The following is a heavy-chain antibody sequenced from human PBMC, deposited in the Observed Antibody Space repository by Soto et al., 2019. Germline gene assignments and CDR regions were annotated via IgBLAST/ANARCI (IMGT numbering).Heavy chain of an antibody. J-gene: IGHJ4*02. CDR1: GGSVSSGTYY. V-gene: IGHV4-61*01. CDR2: IYYSGST. CDR3: ARGGYSGYDYVY. Sequence: SETLSLTCTVSGGSVSSGTYYWSWIRQPPGKGLEWIGYIYYSGSTNYNPSLKSRVTISVDTSKNQFSLKLSSVTAADTAVYYCARGGYSGYDYVYWGQGTLVTVSS. D-gene: IGHD5-12*01.